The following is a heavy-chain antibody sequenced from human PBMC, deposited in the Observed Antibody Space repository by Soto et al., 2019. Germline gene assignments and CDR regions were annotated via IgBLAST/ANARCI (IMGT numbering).Heavy chain of an antibody. CDR2: ISWNSGSI. D-gene: IGHD4-4*01. CDR1: GFTFDDYA. Sequence: PGGSLRLSCAASGFTFDDYAMHWVRQAPGKGLEWVSGISWNSGSIGYADSVKGRFTISRDNSKNTLYLQMNSLRAEDTAVYYCAKDPTTLTPWFPLYYYYYMDVWGKGTTVTVSS. V-gene: IGHV3-9*01. J-gene: IGHJ6*03. CDR3: AKDPTTLTPWFPLYYYYYMDV.